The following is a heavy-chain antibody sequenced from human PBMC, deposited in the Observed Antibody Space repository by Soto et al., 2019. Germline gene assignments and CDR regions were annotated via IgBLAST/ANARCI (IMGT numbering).Heavy chain of an antibody. V-gene: IGHV4-59*08. CDR3: ARSTTTVVTSFDY. Sequence: QVQLQESGSGLVKPSETLSLTCTVSGGSISSYYWSWIRQPPGKGLEWIGYIYYSGSTNYNPSLKSRVTISVDTSKNQFSLKLSSVTAADTAVYYCARSTTTVVTSFDYWGQGTLVTVSS. D-gene: IGHD4-17*01. J-gene: IGHJ4*02. CDR1: GGSISSYY. CDR2: IYYSGST.